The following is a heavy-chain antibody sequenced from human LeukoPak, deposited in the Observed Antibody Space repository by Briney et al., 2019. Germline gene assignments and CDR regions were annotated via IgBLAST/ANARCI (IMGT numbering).Heavy chain of an antibody. CDR1: GFTVSSNY. Sequence: GGSLRLSCAASGFTVSSNYLSWVRQAPGKGLEWVSVIYSGGGTYYADSVKGRFTISRDNSKNTVYLQMNSLRAEDTAVYYCAKRMPYYFDYWGQGTLVTVSS. V-gene: IGHV3-53*01. D-gene: IGHD2-15*01. CDR2: IYSGGGT. J-gene: IGHJ4*02. CDR3: AKRMPYYFDY.